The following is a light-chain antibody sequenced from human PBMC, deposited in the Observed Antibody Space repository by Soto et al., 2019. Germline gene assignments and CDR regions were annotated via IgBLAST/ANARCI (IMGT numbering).Light chain of an antibody. J-gene: IGKJ2*01. CDR1: QSINIW. CDR3: QQYNTSPYT. CDR2: DAS. V-gene: IGKV1-5*01. Sequence: DIQMTQSPSTLSASVGDRVTITCRASQSINIWLAWYQQKPGKAPKLLIYDASSLESGVPSRFSGSGSGTEFTLSISSLQHGDFATYYCQQYNTSPYTLGQGTKLEIK.